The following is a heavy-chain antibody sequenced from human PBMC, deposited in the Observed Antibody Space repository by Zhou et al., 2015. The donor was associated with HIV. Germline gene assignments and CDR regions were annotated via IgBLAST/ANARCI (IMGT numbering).Heavy chain of an antibody. J-gene: IGHJ4*02. Sequence: EVRLTESGGDLVQPGGSLRLSCAASGFTLSTYAMSWVRQAPGKGLEWVSAISGSSATTYFADSVKGRFTISRDKNTLYLQLNRLRGDDTAVYYCAKDTTGVVGARGFDYWGQGTLVTVSS. CDR3: AKDTTGVVGARGFDY. CDR1: GFTLSTYA. CDR2: ISGSSATT. V-gene: IGHV3-23*01. D-gene: IGHD1-26*01.